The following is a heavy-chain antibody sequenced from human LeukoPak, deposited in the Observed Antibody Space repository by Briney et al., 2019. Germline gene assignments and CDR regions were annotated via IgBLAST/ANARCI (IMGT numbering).Heavy chain of an antibody. J-gene: IGHJ6*02. Sequence: PSETLSLTCTVSGGSIGSYYWSWIRQPPGKGLEWIGYIYYSGSTNYNPSLKSRVTISVDTSKNQFSLKLSSVTAADTAVYYCARGWYSGSYSYYYYYGMDVWGQGTTVTVSS. V-gene: IGHV4-59*01. CDR1: GGSIGSYY. CDR2: IYYSGST. D-gene: IGHD1-26*01. CDR3: ARGWYSGSYSYYYYYGMDV.